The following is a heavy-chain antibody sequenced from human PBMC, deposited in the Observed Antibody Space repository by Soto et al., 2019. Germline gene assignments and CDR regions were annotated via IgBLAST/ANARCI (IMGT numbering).Heavy chain of an antibody. CDR2: ISSSGSMI. CDR3: ARGRYFDWLLDY. Sequence: GGSLRLSCAASAFTFSDYYMSWIRQAPGKGLEWVSFISSSGSMIYYADSVKGRFTISRDNAKNSLYLQMNSLRAEDTAVYYCARGRYFDWLLDYWGQGTLVTVSS. D-gene: IGHD3-9*01. V-gene: IGHV3-11*01. J-gene: IGHJ4*02. CDR1: AFTFSDYY.